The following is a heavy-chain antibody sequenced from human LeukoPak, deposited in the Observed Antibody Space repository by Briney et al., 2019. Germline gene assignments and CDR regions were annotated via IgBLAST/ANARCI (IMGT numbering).Heavy chain of an antibody. CDR1: GFIVSSNY. CDR2: ISSSGSTI. Sequence: GGSLRLSCAASGFIVSSNYMSWVRQAPGKGLEWVSYISSSGSTIYYADSVKGRFTISRDNAKNSLYLQMSSLRVEDTAVYYCASWAGNTQSDSWSGPFDYWGQGTLVTVSS. CDR3: ASWAGNTQSDSWSGPFDY. J-gene: IGHJ4*02. V-gene: IGHV3-11*04. D-gene: IGHD3-3*01.